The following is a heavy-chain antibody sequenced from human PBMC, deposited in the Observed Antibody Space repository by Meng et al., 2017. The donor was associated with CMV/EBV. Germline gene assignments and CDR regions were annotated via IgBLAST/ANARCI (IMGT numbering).Heavy chain of an antibody. CDR3: ARDNRRGGVDY. CDR1: CGHNISGDYY. Sequence: QVQPLDSGPGLVKPSQTLSLPCTVSCGHNISGDYYWSWVRQPPGKGLEWIGYIYYSGSTYYNPSLKSRVTISVDTSKNQFSLKLSSVTAADTAVYYCARDNRRGGVDYWGQGTLVTVSS. CDR2: IYYSGST. D-gene: IGHD3-3*01. V-gene: IGHV4-30-4*08. J-gene: IGHJ4*02.